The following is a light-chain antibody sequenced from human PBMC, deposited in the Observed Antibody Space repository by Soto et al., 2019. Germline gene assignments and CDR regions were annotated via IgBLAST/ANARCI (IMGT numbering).Light chain of an antibody. V-gene: IGKV1-33*01. CDR2: DAS. CDR1: QDISNY. J-gene: IGKJ5*01. CDR3: QHYDNLPLT. Sequence: DIQMTQSPSSLSASVGYRVTITCQAIQDISNYVNWYQQKPGKARKLLIYDASNLETGVPSRFSGSGSGTDFTFTISSLQPEDIATYYCQHYDNLPLTFAQGTRLQIK.